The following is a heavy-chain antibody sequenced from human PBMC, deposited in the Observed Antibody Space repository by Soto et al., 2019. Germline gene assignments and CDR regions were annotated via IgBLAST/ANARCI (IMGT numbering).Heavy chain of an antibody. CDR1: GFTFSSYS. CDR2: ISSSSSYI. Sequence: EVQLVESGGSLVKPGGSLRLSCAASGFTFSSYSMNWVRQAPGKGLEWVSSISSSSSYIYYADSVKGRFTISRDNAKNSLYLQMNSLRAEDTAVYYCATYYYGSGSYSYYYYMDVWGKGTTVTVSS. J-gene: IGHJ6*03. V-gene: IGHV3-21*01. D-gene: IGHD3-10*01. CDR3: ATYYYGSGSYSYYYYMDV.